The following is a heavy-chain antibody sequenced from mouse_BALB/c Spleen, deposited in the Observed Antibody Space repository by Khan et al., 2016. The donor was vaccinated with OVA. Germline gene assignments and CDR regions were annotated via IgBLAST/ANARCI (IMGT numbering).Heavy chain of an antibody. Sequence: VRLQQSGPGLVKPSQSLSLTCTVTGYSITSGYAWNWIRQFPGNKLEWMGYISYIGVTSYTPSLKSRISITRDTSKNQFFLQLNSVTTEDTATYYCARGNYYGYYFDYWGQGTTLTVSS. D-gene: IGHD1-1*01. CDR1: GYSITSGYA. CDR3: ARGNYYGYYFDY. V-gene: IGHV3-2*02. CDR2: ISYIGVT. J-gene: IGHJ2*01.